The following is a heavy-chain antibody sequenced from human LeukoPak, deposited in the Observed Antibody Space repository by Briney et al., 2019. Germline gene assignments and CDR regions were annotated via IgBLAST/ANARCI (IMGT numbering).Heavy chain of an antibody. Sequence: GASVKVSCKASGYTFTGYYMHWVRQAPGQGLEWMGWINRNSGGTNYAQKFQGRVTMTRDTSISTAYMELSRLRSDDTAVYYCARGRSMVRGATYYYYYMDVWGKGTTVTISS. D-gene: IGHD3-10*01. CDR3: ARGRSMVRGATYYYYYMDV. CDR2: INRNSGGT. CDR1: GYTFTGYY. V-gene: IGHV1-2*02. J-gene: IGHJ6*03.